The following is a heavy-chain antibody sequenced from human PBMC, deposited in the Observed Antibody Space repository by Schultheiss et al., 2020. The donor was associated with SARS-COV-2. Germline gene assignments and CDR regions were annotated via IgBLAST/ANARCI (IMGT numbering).Heavy chain of an antibody. Sequence: SETLSLTCTVSGGSISSYYWSWIRQPPGKGLEWIGYIYYSGSTNYNPSLKSRVTISVDTSKNQFSLKLSSVTAADTAVYYCARGGRSRWAALRPYYFDYWGQGTLVTVSS. V-gene: IGHV4-59*01. CDR1: GGSISSYY. D-gene: IGHD5-24*01. CDR3: ARGGRSRWAALRPYYFDY. J-gene: IGHJ4*02. CDR2: IYYSGST.